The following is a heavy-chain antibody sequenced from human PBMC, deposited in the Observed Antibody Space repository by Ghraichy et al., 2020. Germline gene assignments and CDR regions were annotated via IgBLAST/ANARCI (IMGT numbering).Heavy chain of an antibody. CDR3: GRDHFGGWNYGLDGYYYYGMDV. CDR2: IYYSGST. D-gene: IGHD1-7*01. V-gene: IGHV4-61*01. CDR1: GGSVSSGSYY. J-gene: IGHJ6*02. Sequence: SETLSLTCTVSGGSVSSGSYYWSWIRQPPGQGLEWIGYIYYSGSTNYNPSLKSRVTISVDTSKNQFSLKLSTVTAADTAEYYCGRDHFGGWNYGLDGYYYYGMDVWAQGTPVTVPS.